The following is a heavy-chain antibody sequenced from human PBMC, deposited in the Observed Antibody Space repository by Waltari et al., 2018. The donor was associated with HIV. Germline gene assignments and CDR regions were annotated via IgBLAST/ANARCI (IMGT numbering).Heavy chain of an antibody. Sequence: QVQLVQSGAEVKKPGASVKVSCKASGYTFTSYAMHWVRQAPGQRLAWMGWMNAGNGNTKYSQKFKGRVTITRDTSASTAYMELSSLRAEDTAVYYCARGGGAAAGNFDLWGRGTLVTVSS. CDR2: MNAGNGNT. J-gene: IGHJ2*01. CDR3: ARGGGAAAGNFDL. D-gene: IGHD6-13*01. V-gene: IGHV1-3*01. CDR1: GYTFTSYA.